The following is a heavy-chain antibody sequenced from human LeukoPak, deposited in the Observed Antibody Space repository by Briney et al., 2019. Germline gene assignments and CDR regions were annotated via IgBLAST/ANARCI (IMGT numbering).Heavy chain of an antibody. D-gene: IGHD3-3*01. J-gene: IGHJ6*02. CDR2: INHSGST. CDR3: AREGGFQSGYGMDV. Sequence: SETLSLTCAVYGGSFSGYYWSWIRQPPGKGLEWIGEINHSGSTNYNPSLKSRVTISADTSKNQFSLKLSSVTAADTAVYYCAREGGFQSGYGMDVWGQGTTVTVSS. CDR1: GGSFSGYY. V-gene: IGHV4-34*09.